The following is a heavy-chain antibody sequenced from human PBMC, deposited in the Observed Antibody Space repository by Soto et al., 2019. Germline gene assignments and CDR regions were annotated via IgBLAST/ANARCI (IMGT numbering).Heavy chain of an antibody. CDR3: ARVHINGNGHWFDP. D-gene: IGHD1-20*01. V-gene: IGHV3-21*04. CDR1: GFSFDNYN. Sequence: GGSLRLSCAASGFSFDNYNMKWVRQAPGKGLEWVSSISSRSSFIYYADSVKGRFTISRDNTKNSLSLKLRSVSAADTAVYYCARVHINGNGHWFDPWGQGTLVTVSS. J-gene: IGHJ5*02. CDR2: ISSRSSFI.